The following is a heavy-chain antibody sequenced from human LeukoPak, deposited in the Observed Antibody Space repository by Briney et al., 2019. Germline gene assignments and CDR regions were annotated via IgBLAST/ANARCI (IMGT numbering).Heavy chain of an antibody. Sequence: GASVTVSCKASGYTFTRYAMNWVRQAPGQGLEWMGWINTNTGNPTYAQGFTGRFVFPLDTSVNTAYLQIYSLKAEDTAVYYCARETSGYDFDYWGQGTLVTVSS. CDR2: INTNTGNP. CDR3: ARETSGYDFDY. D-gene: IGHD5-12*01. CDR1: GYTFTRYA. J-gene: IGHJ4*02. V-gene: IGHV7-4-1*01.